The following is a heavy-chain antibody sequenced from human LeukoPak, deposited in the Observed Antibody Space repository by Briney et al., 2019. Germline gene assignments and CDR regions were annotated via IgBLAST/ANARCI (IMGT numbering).Heavy chain of an antibody. CDR2: IIPIFGTA. CDR1: GGTFSSYA. CDR3: AKERSYYGSGSYGAFDI. D-gene: IGHD3-10*01. Sequence: ASVKVSRKASGGTFSSYAISWVRQAPGQGLEWMGGIIPIFGTANYAQKFQGRVTITTDESTSTAYMELSSLRSEDKAVYYCAKERSYYGSGSYGAFDIWGQGTMVTVSS. V-gene: IGHV1-69*05. J-gene: IGHJ3*02.